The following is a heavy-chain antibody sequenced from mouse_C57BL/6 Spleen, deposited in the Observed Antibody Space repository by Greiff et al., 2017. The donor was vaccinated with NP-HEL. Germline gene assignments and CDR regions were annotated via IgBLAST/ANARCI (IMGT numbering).Heavy chain of an antibody. Sequence: EVKLVESGEGLVKPGGSLKLSCAASGFTFSSYAMSWVRQTPEKRLEWVAYISSGGDYIYYADTVKGRFTISRDNARNTLYLQMSSLKSEDTAMYYCTREWAYYSNYWYFDVWGTGTTVTVSS. J-gene: IGHJ1*03. CDR2: ISSGGDYI. CDR3: TREWAYYSNYWYFDV. V-gene: IGHV5-9-1*02. CDR1: GFTFSSYA. D-gene: IGHD2-5*01.